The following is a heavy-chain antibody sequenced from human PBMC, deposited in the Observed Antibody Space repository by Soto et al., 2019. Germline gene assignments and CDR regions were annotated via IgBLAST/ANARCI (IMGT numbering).Heavy chain of an antibody. D-gene: IGHD3-22*01. CDR3: AREEPYYYDSSGYYSNY. V-gene: IGHV1-69*01. CDR2: IIPIFGTA. CDR1: GGTFSSYA. J-gene: IGHJ4*02. Sequence: QVQLVQSGAEVQKPGSSVKVSCKASGGTFSSYAISWVRQAPGQGLEWMGGIIPIFGTANYAQKFQGRVTITADESTSTAYMELSSLRSEDTAVYYCAREEPYYYDSSGYYSNYWGQGTLVTVSS.